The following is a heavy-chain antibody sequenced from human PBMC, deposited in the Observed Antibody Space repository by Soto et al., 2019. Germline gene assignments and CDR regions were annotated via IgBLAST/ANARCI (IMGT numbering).Heavy chain of an antibody. D-gene: IGHD6-13*01. J-gene: IGHJ4*02. CDR3: ARLPRGIASAGRGYCFDY. Sequence: SETLSLTCTVSGGSISSSSYYWGWIRQPPGKGLEWIGSIYYSGSTYYNPSLKSRVTISVDTSKNQFSLKLSSVTAADTAVYYCARLPRGIASAGRGYCFDYWGQGTLVTVSS. CDR1: GGSISSSSYY. CDR2: IYYSGST. V-gene: IGHV4-39*01.